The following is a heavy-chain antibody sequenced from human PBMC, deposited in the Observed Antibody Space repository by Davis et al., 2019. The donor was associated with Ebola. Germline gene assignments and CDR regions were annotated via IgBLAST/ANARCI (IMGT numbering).Heavy chain of an antibody. J-gene: IGHJ5*01. CDR1: GASISTYY. Sequence: SETLSLTCTVSGASISTYYWSWIRQPPGKPLEWIGYVYYSGYTDYNPSLRGRVTISLDTSKVQFSLRLQSVTAADTAVYYCARGNDDYLSLDSWGQGTLVTVSS. CDR3: ARGNDDYLSLDS. D-gene: IGHD4-17*01. CDR2: VYYSGYT. V-gene: IGHV4-59*01.